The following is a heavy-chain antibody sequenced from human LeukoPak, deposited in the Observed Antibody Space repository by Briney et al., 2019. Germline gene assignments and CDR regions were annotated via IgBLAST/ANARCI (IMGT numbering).Heavy chain of an antibody. CDR3: AKGVGATYPYYFDY. J-gene: IGHJ4*02. Sequence: GGSLRLSCAASGFNFDDYGMHWVRQAPGKGLEWVSLISWDGDTTYYADSVKGRFTISRDNSKNSLDLQMNSLRAEDTALYYCAKGVGATYPYYFDYWGQGTLVTVSS. D-gene: IGHD1-26*01. CDR2: ISWDGDTT. CDR1: GFNFDDYG. V-gene: IGHV3-43D*03.